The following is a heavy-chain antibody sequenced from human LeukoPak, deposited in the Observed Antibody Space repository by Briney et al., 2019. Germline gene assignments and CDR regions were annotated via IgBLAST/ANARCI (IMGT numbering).Heavy chain of an antibody. V-gene: IGHV3-48*01. J-gene: IGHJ4*02. D-gene: IGHD3-3*01. CDR1: GFTFSSYW. Sequence: PGGSLRLSCAASGFTFSSYWMSWVRQAPGKGLEWVSHISSSSSIHFADSVKGRFTVSRDNAKNSLYLQMNSLRAEDTAVYYCARGRYDFWSGYYSASLDYWGQGTLVTVSS. CDR2: ISSSSSI. CDR3: ARGRYDFWSGYYSASLDY.